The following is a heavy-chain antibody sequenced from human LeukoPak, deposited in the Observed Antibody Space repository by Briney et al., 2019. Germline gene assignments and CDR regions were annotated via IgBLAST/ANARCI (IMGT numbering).Heavy chain of an antibody. V-gene: IGHV4-34*01. CDR1: GGSFSGYY. D-gene: IGHD2-2*01. CDR2: INHSGST. CDR3: ARLFWGCSSTSCGAY. J-gene: IGHJ4*02. Sequence: PSETLSLTCAVYGGSFSGYYWSWIRQPPVKGLEWIGEINHSGSTNYNPSLKSRVTISVDTSKNQFSLKLSSVTAADTAVYYCARLFWGCSSTSCGAYWGQGTLVTVSS.